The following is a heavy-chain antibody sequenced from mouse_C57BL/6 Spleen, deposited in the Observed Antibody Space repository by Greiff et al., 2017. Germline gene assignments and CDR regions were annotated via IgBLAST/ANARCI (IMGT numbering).Heavy chain of an antibody. Sequence: VQLQQSGTVLVRPGASVKMSCKTSGYTFTSYWMHWVKQRPGQGLEWIGAIYPGNSDTSYNQQFKGKAKLTAATSASTAYMELSSLTNEDSAVYYYSRGVSFAYWGQGTLVTVSA. J-gene: IGHJ3*01. V-gene: IGHV1-5*01. CDR1: GYTFTSYW. CDR3: SRGVSFAY. CDR2: IYPGNSDT.